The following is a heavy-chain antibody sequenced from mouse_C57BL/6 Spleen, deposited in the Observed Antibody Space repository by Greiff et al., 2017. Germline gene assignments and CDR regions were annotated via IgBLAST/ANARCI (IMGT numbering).Heavy chain of an antibody. D-gene: IGHD2-4*01. CDR2: ISSGGSYT. CDR1: GFTFSSYG. V-gene: IGHV5-6*02. Sequence: DVMLVESGGDLVKPGGSLKLSCAASGFTFSSYGMSWVRQTPDKRLEWVATISSGGSYTYYPDSVKGRFTISRDNAKNTLYLQMSSLKSEDTAMYYCARPYDYDGNYFDYWGQGTTLTVSS. CDR3: ARPYDYDGNYFDY. J-gene: IGHJ2*01.